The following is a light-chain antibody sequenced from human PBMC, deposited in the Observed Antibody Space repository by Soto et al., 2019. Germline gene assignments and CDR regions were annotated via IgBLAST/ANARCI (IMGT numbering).Light chain of an antibody. CDR3: QSYDSSLSAVV. J-gene: IGLJ2*01. Sequence: QLVLTQPLSVSGAPGQRVTISCTGSSSNIGAGYDVHWYQQLPGTAPKLLIYGNSNRPSGVPDRFSGSKSGTSASLAITGLQAEDEADYYCQSYDSSLSAVVFGGGTKLTVL. CDR1: SSNIGAGYD. V-gene: IGLV1-40*01. CDR2: GNS.